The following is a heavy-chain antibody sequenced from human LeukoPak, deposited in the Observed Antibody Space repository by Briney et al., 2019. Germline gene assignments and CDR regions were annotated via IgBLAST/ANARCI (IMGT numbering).Heavy chain of an antibody. D-gene: IGHD3-10*01. CDR1: GFTFSDYY. J-gene: IGHJ3*02. CDR2: ISSSGSTI. V-gene: IGHV3-11*04. CDR3: ARNYYGSGSRAFDI. Sequence: GGSLRLSCAASGFTFSDYYMNWIRQAPGKGLEWVSYISSSGSTIYYADSVKGRFTISRDNSKNTLYLQMNSLRAEDTAVYYCARNYYGSGSRAFDIWGQGTMVTVSS.